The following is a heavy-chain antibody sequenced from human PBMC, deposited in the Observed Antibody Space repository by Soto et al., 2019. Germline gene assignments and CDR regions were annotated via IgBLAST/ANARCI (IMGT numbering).Heavy chain of an antibody. CDR1: GFTFSTYA. CDR3: AKFFVETGSNSGWAGSFHY. Sequence: EVQLLESGGGLVQPGRSLRLSCAASGFTFSTYAMSWVRQAPGQGLDWVSAISGSGGTTYYADSVKGRFTISRDNSKNALFMQMTSLRAEDAAVYYCAKFFVETGSNSGWAGSFHYWGQGTLVTVSS. J-gene: IGHJ4*02. D-gene: IGHD6-25*01. V-gene: IGHV3-23*01. CDR2: ISGSGGTT.